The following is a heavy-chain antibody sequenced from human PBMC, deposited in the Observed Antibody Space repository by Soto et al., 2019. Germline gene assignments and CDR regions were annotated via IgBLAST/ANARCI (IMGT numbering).Heavy chain of an antibody. J-gene: IGHJ3*02. V-gene: IGHV3-15*07. CDR2: IKSKTDGGTT. Sequence: GGSLRLSCAASGFTFSNAWMNWVRQAPGKGLEWVGRIKSKTDGGTTDYTAPVKGRFTISRDDSKNTLYLQMNSLKTEDTAVYYCTTDHSLARVTDDAFDIWGRGTMVTVSS. CDR1: GFTFSNAW. D-gene: IGHD2-21*02. CDR3: TTDHSLARVTDDAFDI.